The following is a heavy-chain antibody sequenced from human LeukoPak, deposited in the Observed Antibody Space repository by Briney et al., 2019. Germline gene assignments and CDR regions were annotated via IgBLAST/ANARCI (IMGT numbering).Heavy chain of an antibody. CDR1: GGTFSSYA. D-gene: IGHD3-3*01. Sequence: SVKVSFKASGGTFSSYASSWVRQAPGQGLEWMGRSIPIFGTANYAQKFQGRVTLTTDESTSTAYMELSSLRSEDTAVYYCAGGYDFWSGYYGLGSYYYYMDVWGKGTTVTVSS. J-gene: IGHJ6*03. CDR2: SIPIFGTA. CDR3: AGGYDFWSGYYGLGSYYYYMDV. V-gene: IGHV1-69*05.